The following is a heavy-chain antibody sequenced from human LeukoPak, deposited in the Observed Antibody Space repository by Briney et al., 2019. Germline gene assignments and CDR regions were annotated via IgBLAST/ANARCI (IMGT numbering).Heavy chain of an antibody. Sequence: GGSLRLSCAASGFTFTRFWMTWVRQAPGKGLEWVANIKTDGSEKHYVDSVKGRFTISRDNAKNSLYLQMNSLRDEDTAVYYCANDRPHFEYWGQGTLVTVSS. D-gene: IGHD3-22*01. CDR2: IKTDGSEK. CDR3: ANDRPHFEY. V-gene: IGHV3-7*02. CDR1: GFTFTRFW. J-gene: IGHJ4*02.